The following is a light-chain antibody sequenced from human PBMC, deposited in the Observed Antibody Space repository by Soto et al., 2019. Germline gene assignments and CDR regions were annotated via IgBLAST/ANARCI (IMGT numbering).Light chain of an antibody. CDR3: QHYNNWST. J-gene: IGKJ5*01. Sequence: PASLSVSPGERATLSCRASQSISTNLAWYQQKPGQAPRLLISGASTRATGIPARFSGSGSGTEFTLTISSLQSEDFAVYYCQHYNNWSTFGQGTRLDIK. CDR2: GAS. V-gene: IGKV3-15*01. CDR1: QSISTN.